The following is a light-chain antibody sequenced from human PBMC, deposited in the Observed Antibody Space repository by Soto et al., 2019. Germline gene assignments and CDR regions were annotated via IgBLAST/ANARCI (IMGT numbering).Light chain of an antibody. J-gene: IGLJ3*02. Sequence: QSALTQPPSASGSPGQSVTISCNGTSSDVGAYNYVSWYQQHPGKAPKLMIYDVSKRPSGVPYRFSGSKSGNAASLTVSGLQGEDEADYYCSSYAGSSWVFGGGTQLTV. CDR2: DVS. V-gene: IGLV2-8*01. CDR3: SSYAGSSWV. CDR1: SSDVGAYNY.